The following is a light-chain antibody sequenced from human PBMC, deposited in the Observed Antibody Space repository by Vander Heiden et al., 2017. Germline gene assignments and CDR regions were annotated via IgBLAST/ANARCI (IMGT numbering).Light chain of an antibody. V-gene: IGKV3-11*01. J-gene: IGKJ5*01. CDR3: QQRSNWPYT. CDR1: QSVSSY. CDR2: DAS. Sequence: EIVLTQSSATLSLYPGERATLSCRASQSVSSYLAWYQQKPGQAPRLLIYDASNRATGIPARFSGSGSGTDFTLTISSLEPEDFAVYYCQQRSNWPYTFGQGTQVEIK.